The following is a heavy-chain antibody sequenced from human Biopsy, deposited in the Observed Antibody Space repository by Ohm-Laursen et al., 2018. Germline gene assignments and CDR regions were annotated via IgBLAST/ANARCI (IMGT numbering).Heavy chain of an antibody. J-gene: IGHJ5*02. V-gene: IGHV1-2*02. CDR2: IDTINGGT. CDR3: TRGGYYYDSLAYYYWFDP. D-gene: IGHD3-22*01. CDR1: GYTFTDYF. Sequence: ASVKVSCKASGYTFTDYFVHWVRQASGQGLEWMGWIDTINGGTRSAQKFQGRVTMTRDTSISTAYVDLSSLRSDDTAVYYCTRGGYYYDSLAYYYWFDPWGQGTLVTVSS.